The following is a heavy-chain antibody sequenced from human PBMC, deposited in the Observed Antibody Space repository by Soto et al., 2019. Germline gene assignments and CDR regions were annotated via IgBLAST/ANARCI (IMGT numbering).Heavy chain of an antibody. CDR1: GGSISSSSYY. D-gene: IGHD2-2*01. CDR2: IYYSGST. J-gene: IGHJ4*02. CDR3: ARHRWYCSSTSCYEWDY. Sequence: SETLSLTCTVSGGSISSSSYYWGWIRQPPGKGLEWIGSIYYSGSTYYNPSLKSRVTISVDTSKNQFSLKLSSVTAADTAVYYCARHRWYCSSTSCYEWDYWGQGTLVTVSS. V-gene: IGHV4-39*01.